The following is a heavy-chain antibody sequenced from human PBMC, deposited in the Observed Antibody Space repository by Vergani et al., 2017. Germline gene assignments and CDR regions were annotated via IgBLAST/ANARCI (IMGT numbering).Heavy chain of an antibody. CDR1: GFTFGYYA. CDR2: IRSKAYGQAT. CDR3: VRDQVTMRRGSDALDI. Sequence: EVQLVESGGDLVQPGRSLRLSCTASGFTFGYYAMDWFRQAPGQGLEWVGGIRSKAYGQATRYAASVKGRFTISRDDSINIAYLQMNNLQTEDTAMYYCVRDQVTMRRGSDALDIWGQGTMVTVSS. V-gene: IGHV3-49*03. J-gene: IGHJ3*02. D-gene: IGHD3-10*01.